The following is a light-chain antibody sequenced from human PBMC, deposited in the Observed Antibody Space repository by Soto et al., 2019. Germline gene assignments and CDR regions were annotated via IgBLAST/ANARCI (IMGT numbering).Light chain of an antibody. J-gene: IGKJ5*01. Sequence: EVFCTQSPVTLSGSPVERATLSCMASQSFRGLLAWYQQKPGQAPRLLIYDAYNRATGIPPRFSGSGSGTDFTLTISSLEPEDSAVYYCQQRHMWPITFGQGTRLEIK. V-gene: IGKV3-11*01. CDR3: QQRHMWPIT. CDR2: DAY. CDR1: QSFRGL.